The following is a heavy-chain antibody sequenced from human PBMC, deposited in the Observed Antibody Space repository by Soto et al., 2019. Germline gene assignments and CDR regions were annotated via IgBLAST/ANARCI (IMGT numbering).Heavy chain of an antibody. Sequence: SETLSLTCTVSGGSISSGDYYWSWIRQPPGKGLEWIGYIYYSGSTYYNPSLKSRVTISVDTSKNQFSLKLSSVTAADTAVYYCAREGVDYGDFKFDYWGQGTLVTVSS. CDR3: AREGVDYGDFKFDY. CDR2: IYYSGST. CDR1: GGSISSGDYY. D-gene: IGHD4-17*01. J-gene: IGHJ4*02. V-gene: IGHV4-30-4*01.